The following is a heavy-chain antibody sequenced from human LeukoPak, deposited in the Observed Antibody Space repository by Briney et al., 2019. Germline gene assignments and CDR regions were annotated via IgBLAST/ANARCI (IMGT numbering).Heavy chain of an antibody. CDR2: INPNSGGT. J-gene: IGHJ5*02. D-gene: IGHD6-13*01. CDR1: GYTFTAYY. Sequence: ASVKVSCKASGYTFTAYYMHWMRQAPGQGLEWMGWINPNSGGTNYAQKFQGRVTMTRDTSISTAYMELSRLRSDDTAVYYCARGNEAAAGIGWFDPWGQGTLVTVSS. V-gene: IGHV1-2*02. CDR3: ARGNEAAAGIGWFDP.